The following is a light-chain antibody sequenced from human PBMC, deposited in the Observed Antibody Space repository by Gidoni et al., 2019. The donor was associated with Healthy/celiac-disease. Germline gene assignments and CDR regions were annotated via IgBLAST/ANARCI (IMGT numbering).Light chain of an antibody. J-gene: IGKJ4*01. V-gene: IGKV3D-11*01. Sequence: IVLTQSPATLSLSPGESSTLSCSASQGVSSDLAWYQQNPGHAPRHLIYDASTRATGIPARFSGSGPGTYFTLTISSLDPEDFVFYYCQQRSTWLTFGRGTKVEIK. CDR3: QQRSTWLT. CDR1: QGVSSD. CDR2: DAS.